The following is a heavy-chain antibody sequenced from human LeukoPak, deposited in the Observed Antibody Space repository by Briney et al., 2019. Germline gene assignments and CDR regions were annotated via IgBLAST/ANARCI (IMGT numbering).Heavy chain of an antibody. D-gene: IGHD6-13*01. CDR2: ISSSSSYI. CDR3: ARDLEGSSWYYGY. Sequence: GGSLRLSCAASGFTFSSYSMNWVRQAPGKGLKWVSSISSSSSYIYYADSVKGRFTISRDNAKNSLYPQMNSLRAEDTAVYYCARDLEGSSWYYGYWGQGTLVTVSS. J-gene: IGHJ4*02. CDR1: GFTFSSYS. V-gene: IGHV3-21*01.